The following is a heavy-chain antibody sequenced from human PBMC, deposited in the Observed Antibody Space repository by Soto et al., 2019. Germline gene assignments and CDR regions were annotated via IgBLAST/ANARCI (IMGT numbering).Heavy chain of an antibody. J-gene: IGHJ4*02. CDR2: ISGSGGST. CDR3: AKDLTIAARPASPFDY. V-gene: IGHV3-23*01. CDR1: GFTFSSYA. D-gene: IGHD6-6*01. Sequence: EVQLLESGGGLVQPGGSLRLSCAASGFTFSSYAMSWVRQAPGKGLEWVSAISGSGGSTYYADSVKGRFTISRDNSKNTLYLQMNSLRAEDTAVYYCAKDLTIAARPASPFDYCGQGTLVTVSS.